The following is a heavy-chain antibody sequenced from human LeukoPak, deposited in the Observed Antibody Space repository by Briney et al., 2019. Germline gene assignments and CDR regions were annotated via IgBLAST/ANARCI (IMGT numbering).Heavy chain of an antibody. D-gene: IGHD5-18*01. CDR1: GFTFTSSA. J-gene: IGHJ3*02. CDR3: AAGHSYGYYAFDI. Sequence: ASVTVSCKASGFTFTSSAVQWVRQARGQRLEWIGWIVVGSGNTNYAQKFQERVTITRDMSTSTAYMELSSLRSEDTAVYYCAAGHSYGYYAFDIWGQGTMVTVSS. CDR2: IVVGSGNT. V-gene: IGHV1-58*01.